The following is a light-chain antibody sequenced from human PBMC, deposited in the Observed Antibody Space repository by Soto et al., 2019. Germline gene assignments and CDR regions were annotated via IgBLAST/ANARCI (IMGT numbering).Light chain of an antibody. V-gene: IGLV2-8*01. Sequence: QSVLTQPPSASGSPGQSVTISCTGTSSDVSGYNYVSWYQQHPGKAPKLMIYEVSKRPSGVPDRFSGSKSGNTASLTVSGLQAEDEADYYCSSYAGSNNPHVVFGGGTKLTVL. CDR1: SSDVSGYNY. CDR2: EVS. J-gene: IGLJ2*01. CDR3: SSYAGSNNPHVV.